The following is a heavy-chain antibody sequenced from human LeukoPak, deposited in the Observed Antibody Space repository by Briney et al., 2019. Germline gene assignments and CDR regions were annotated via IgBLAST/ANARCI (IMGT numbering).Heavy chain of an antibody. Sequence: GGSLRLSCAASGFTFSSYGMSWVRQAPGKGLEWVSAISGSGGSTYYADSVKGRFTISRDNSKNTLYLQMNSLRAEDTAVYYCAKDPRSGYSSSWYDYWGQGTLVTVSS. D-gene: IGHD6-13*01. J-gene: IGHJ4*02. CDR3: AKDPRSGYSSSWYDY. V-gene: IGHV3-23*01. CDR1: GFTFSSYG. CDR2: ISGSGGST.